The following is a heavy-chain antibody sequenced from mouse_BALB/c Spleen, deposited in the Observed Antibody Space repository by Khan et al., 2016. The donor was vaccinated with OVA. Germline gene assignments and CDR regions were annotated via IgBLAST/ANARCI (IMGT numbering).Heavy chain of an antibody. CDR3: ARTARIKY. CDR1: GYSITSGYG. Sequence: EVKLQESGPGLVKPSQSLSLTCTVTGYSITSGYGWNWIRQFPGNKLEWMGYISYSGSTNYNPSLTSRISITRATSKNQLFLQLHPVTTEETAIYYCARTARIKYWGQGTTLTVSS. D-gene: IGHD1-2*01. CDR2: ISYSGST. V-gene: IGHV3-2*02. J-gene: IGHJ2*01.